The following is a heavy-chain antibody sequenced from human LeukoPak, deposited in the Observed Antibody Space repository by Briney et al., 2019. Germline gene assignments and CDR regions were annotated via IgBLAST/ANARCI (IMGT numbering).Heavy chain of an antibody. CDR3: ARDIPPPYYDSSLGHFDY. J-gene: IGHJ4*02. V-gene: IGHV1-18*01. CDR1: GYTFTTYA. Sequence: ASVKVSRKASGYTFTTYAISWVRQAPGQGLEWMGWISAYNGNTNYAQKLQGRVTMTTDTSTSTAYMELRSLRSDDTAVYYCARDIPPPYYDSSLGHFDYWGQGTLVTVSS. D-gene: IGHD3-22*01. CDR2: ISAYNGNT.